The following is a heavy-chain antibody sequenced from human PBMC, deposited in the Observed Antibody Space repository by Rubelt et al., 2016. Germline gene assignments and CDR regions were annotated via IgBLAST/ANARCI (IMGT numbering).Heavy chain of an antibody. CDR2: ISSSGSTI. V-gene: IGHV3-48*03. CDR3: ARAVRVGATNRYYFDY. CDR1: GFTFSSYE. Sequence: EVQLVESGGGLVQPGGSLRLSCAASGFTFSSYEMNWVRQAPGKGLEWVSYISSSGSTIYYAESVKGRFTISRNNAKNSLYLQMNSLRAEDTAVYYCARAVRVGATNRYYFDYWGQGTLVTVSS. D-gene: IGHD1-26*01. J-gene: IGHJ4*02.